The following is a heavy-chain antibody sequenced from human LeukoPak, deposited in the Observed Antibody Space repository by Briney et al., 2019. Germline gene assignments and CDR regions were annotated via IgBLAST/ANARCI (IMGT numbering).Heavy chain of an antibody. V-gene: IGHV3-53*01. Sequence: GGSLRLSCAASGFTVSNNYMNWVRQAPGKGLEWVSGIYSGATTYYADSVKGRFTISRGNSKNTLPLQMNSLRAEDTAVYYCARELRIVDTTMLNYYYYYYMDVWGKGTTVTVSS. CDR1: GFTVSNNY. CDR2: IYSGATT. D-gene: IGHD5-18*01. CDR3: ARELRIVDTTMLNYYYYYYMDV. J-gene: IGHJ6*03.